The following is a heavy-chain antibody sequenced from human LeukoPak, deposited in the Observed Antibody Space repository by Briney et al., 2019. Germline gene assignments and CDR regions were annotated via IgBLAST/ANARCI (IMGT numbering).Heavy chain of an antibody. V-gene: IGHV3-11*05. D-gene: IGHD6-13*01. CDR3: ARARIAAEVDY. J-gene: IGHJ4*02. CDR2: ISTTSTYT. CDR1: GFTFSDYY. Sequence: GGSLRLSCAASGFTFSDYYMSYIRQAPGKGLEWVSYISTTSTYTDYADSVRGRFTISRDNAKNSLYLQMNSLRAEDTAVYYCARARIAAEVDYWGRGTLVTVSS.